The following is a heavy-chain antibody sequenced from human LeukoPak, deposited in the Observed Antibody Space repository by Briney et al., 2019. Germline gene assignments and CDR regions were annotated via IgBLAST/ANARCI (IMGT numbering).Heavy chain of an antibody. J-gene: IGHJ4*02. CDR1: GGSISSGAYY. V-gene: IGHV4-61*03. D-gene: IGHD3-10*01. Sequence: SQTLSLTCSVSGGSISSGAYYWSWIRQPPGKGREWIEYIYYSGSTTYNPSLNSRVTISVDTSRTHFSLTLTSLTAADTAVYYCARYGSGTYRQFDYWGQGTLVTVSS. CDR3: ARYGSGTYRQFDY. CDR2: IYYSGST.